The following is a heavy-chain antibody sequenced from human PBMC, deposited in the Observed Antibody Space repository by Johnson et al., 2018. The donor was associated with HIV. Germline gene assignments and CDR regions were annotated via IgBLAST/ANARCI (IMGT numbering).Heavy chain of an antibody. J-gene: IGHJ3*02. D-gene: IGHD5-24*01. CDR3: ARGSQEMVTIWNAFDI. CDR1: GFTFSSYA. Sequence: QVLLVESGGGVVQPGRSLRLSCAASGFTFSSYAMHWVRQAPGKGLEWVAVISYDEIDKYYADSVTGRFTVSRDNSKNTLYLQMNSLGGEDTAVYYCARGSQEMVTIWNAFDIWGQGTMVTVSS. V-gene: IGHV3-30*03. CDR2: ISYDEIDK.